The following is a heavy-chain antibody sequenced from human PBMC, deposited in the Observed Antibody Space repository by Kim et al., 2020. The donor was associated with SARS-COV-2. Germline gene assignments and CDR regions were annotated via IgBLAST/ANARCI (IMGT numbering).Heavy chain of an antibody. J-gene: IGHJ4*02. CDR3: ARDSRELERRVDY. V-gene: IGHV3-48*04. Sequence: GGSLRLSCAASGFTFSSYSMNWVRQAPGKGLEWVSYISSSSSTIYYADSVKGRFTISRDNAKNSLYLQMNSLRAEDTAVYYCARDSRELERRVDYWGQGTLVTVSS. CDR1: GFTFSSYS. D-gene: IGHD1-1*01. CDR2: ISSSSSTI.